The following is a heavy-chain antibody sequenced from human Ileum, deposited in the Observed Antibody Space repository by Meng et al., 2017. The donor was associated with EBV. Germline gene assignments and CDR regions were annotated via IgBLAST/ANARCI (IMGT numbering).Heavy chain of an antibody. J-gene: IGHJ4*02. V-gene: IGHV4-4*02. CDR1: GDSIISYPHW. Sequence: QVQLQESVPGLVKPSGXLSLTCTVSGDSIISYPHWWSWVRQPPGKGLEWIGEVHHSGDTNYNPSFKSRVTMSVETSKNQFSLMLTSVTATDTAVYYCARRRGGSGRDCGGQGTLVTVSS. CDR2: VHHSGDT. CDR3: ARRRGGSGRDC. D-gene: IGHD3-10*01.